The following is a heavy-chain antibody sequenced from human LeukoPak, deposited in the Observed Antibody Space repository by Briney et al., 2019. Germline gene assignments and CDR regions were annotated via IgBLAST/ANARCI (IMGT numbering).Heavy chain of an antibody. CDR1: GVPISTFY. CDR3: ATTWYYDSRGYLFDD. J-gene: IGHJ4*01. V-gene: IGHV4-59*01. D-gene: IGHD3-22*01. Sequence: KSSETLSLTCSVYGVPISTFYWSWLRQSPGQGLEWIAYVYYNGDIMYNPSRKSRVAISLDTSKNQFSLSMTSVTAADTAVYFCATTWYYDSRGYLFDDWGHGTLVTVSS. CDR2: VYYNGDI.